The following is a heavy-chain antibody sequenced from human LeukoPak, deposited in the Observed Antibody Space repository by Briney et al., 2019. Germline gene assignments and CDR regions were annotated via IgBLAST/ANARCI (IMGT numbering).Heavy chain of an antibody. Sequence: PGGSLRLSCAASGFTLKTNSVNWVRQAPGEGLEWVSFISSGSTYTHYADSVKGRFTITRDNAKNSLYLQMNSLRAEDTAVYFCARDPGSTGNYWGQGTLVTVSS. V-gene: IGHV3-21*01. CDR3: ARDPGSTGNY. J-gene: IGHJ4*02. CDR1: GFTLKTNS. D-gene: IGHD1-14*01. CDR2: ISSGSTYT.